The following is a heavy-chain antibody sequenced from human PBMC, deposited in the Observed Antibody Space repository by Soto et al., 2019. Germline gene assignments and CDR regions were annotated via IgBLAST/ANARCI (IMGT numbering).Heavy chain of an antibody. Sequence: SETLSLTCTVSGGSLSSYYWTWIRQSPGKGLEWIGYVYFSGNANYNPSLKSRVTISIDTSKNQFSLSLASVTAADTAFYYCGSVRPSGCVLSWGQGTLVTVSS. V-gene: IGHV4-59*01. D-gene: IGHD6-25*01. J-gene: IGHJ5*02. CDR2: VYFSGNA. CDR3: GSVRPSGCVLS. CDR1: GGSLSSYY.